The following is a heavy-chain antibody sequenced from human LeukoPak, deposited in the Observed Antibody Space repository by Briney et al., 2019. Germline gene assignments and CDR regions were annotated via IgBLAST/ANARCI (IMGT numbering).Heavy chain of an antibody. CDR2: IYYSGST. CDR3: ARADYSNFSLFDY. V-gene: IGHV4-30-4*01. J-gene: IGHJ4*02. Sequence: SWIRQPPGKGLEWIGYIYYSGSTYYNPSLKSRVTISVDTSKNQFSLKLSSVTAADTAVYYCARADYSNFSLFDYWGQGTLVTVSS. D-gene: IGHD4-11*01.